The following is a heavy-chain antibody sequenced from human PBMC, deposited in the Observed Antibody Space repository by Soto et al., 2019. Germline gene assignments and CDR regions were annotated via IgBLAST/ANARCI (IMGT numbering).Heavy chain of an antibody. CDR3: ARVSKQLVRREFDY. CDR2: INHSGST. D-gene: IGHD6-13*01. CDR1: GGSFSGYY. Sequence: PSETLSLTCAVYGGSFSGYYWSWIRQPPGKGLEWIGEINHSGSTNYNPSLKSRVTISVDTSKNQFSLKLGSVTAADTAVYYCARVSKQLVRREFDYWGQGTLVTVSS. V-gene: IGHV4-34*01. J-gene: IGHJ4*02.